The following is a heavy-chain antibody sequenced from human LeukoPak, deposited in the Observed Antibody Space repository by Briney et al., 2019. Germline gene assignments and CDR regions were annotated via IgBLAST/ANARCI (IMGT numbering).Heavy chain of an antibody. CDR2: ISWNSGSR. V-gene: IGHV3-9*03. D-gene: IGHD6-19*01. Sequence: GGSLRLSCAASGFTFDDYAMHWVRQAPGKGLEWVSGISWNSGSRGYADSVKGRFTISRDNAKNSLYLQMNSLRAEDMALYYCAKEGSGWYYFDYWGQGTLVTVSS. J-gene: IGHJ4*02. CDR3: AKEGSGWYYFDY. CDR1: GFTFDDYA.